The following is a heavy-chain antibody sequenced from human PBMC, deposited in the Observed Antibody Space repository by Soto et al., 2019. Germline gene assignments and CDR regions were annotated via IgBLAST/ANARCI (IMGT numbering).Heavy chain of an antibody. V-gene: IGHV3-49*03. D-gene: IGHD3-22*01. CDR1: GFTFSDYA. CDR2: IRSKAYGGTV. J-gene: IGHJ5*02. CDR3: STNYYDSRGYDNWFDP. Sequence: GGSLRLSCAASGFTFSDYAMHWFRQAPGKGLEWVGFIRSKAYGGTVVYAASVKGRFTISRDDSKSIAYLQMNSLKTEDTAVYYCSTNYYDSRGYDNWFDPWGQGTLVTVSS.